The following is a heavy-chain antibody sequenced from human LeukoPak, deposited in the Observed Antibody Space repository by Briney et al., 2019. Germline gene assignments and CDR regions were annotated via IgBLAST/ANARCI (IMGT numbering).Heavy chain of an antibody. D-gene: IGHD4-17*01. V-gene: IGHV3-23*01. CDR3: GRDPNGDYVGAFEF. CDR1: GFTFSNYA. Sequence: GGSLRLSCAASGFTFSNYAMTWVRLAPEKGLEWVSSITGSGGGTSYADSVKGRFTTSRDNSKNTLYLQMNSLRAEDTAIYYCGRDPNGDYVGAFEFWGQGTLVTVSS. CDR2: ITGSGGGT. J-gene: IGHJ3*01.